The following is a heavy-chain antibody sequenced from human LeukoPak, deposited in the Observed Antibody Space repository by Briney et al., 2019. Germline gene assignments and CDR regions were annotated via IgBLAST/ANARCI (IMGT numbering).Heavy chain of an antibody. D-gene: IGHD2-15*01. Sequence: GRSLRLSCAASGFTFSSYAMHWVRQAPGKGLEWVSYISYSGNTIYYADSVKGRFTVSRDNAKNSLYLQINSLRDEDTAVYYCAKTRGYCSSGTCYLSDWGQGTPVSVSS. CDR3: AKTRGYCSSGTCYLSD. J-gene: IGHJ4*02. CDR2: ISYSGNTI. CDR1: GFTFSSYA. V-gene: IGHV3-48*02.